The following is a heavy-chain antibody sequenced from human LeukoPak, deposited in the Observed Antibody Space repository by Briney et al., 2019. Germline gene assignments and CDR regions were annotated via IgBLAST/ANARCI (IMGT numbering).Heavy chain of an antibody. CDR3: VRRVASSFFDF. D-gene: IGHD6-13*01. V-gene: IGHV3-64D*06. CDR1: GFTFNTYS. CDR2: INSNGGVT. Sequence: PGGSLRLSCSASGFTFNTYSMHWVRQAPGKGMEYASAINSNGGVTYYADSVKGRFTISRDNSKNTLYLQMSSLRAEDTAVYYCVRRVASSFFDFWGQGTLVTVSS. J-gene: IGHJ4*02.